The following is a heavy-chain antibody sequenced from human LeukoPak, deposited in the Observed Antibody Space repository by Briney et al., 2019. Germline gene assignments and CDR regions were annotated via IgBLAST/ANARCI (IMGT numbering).Heavy chain of an antibody. Sequence: ASVKVSCKASGYTFTSYGISWVRQAPGQGLEWMGWISAYNGNTNYAQKLQGRVTMTTDTSTSTAYMELRSLRSDDTTVYYCARVVYDSSGYYYVAFDIWGQGTMVTVSS. CDR2: ISAYNGNT. D-gene: IGHD3-22*01. CDR3: ARVVYDSSGYYYVAFDI. V-gene: IGHV1-18*01. CDR1: GYTFTSYG. J-gene: IGHJ3*02.